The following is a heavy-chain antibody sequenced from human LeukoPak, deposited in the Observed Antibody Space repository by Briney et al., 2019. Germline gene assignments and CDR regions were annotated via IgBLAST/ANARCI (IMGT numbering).Heavy chain of an antibody. CDR3: ARGGGDYATHAFDI. D-gene: IGHD4-17*01. CDR1: GFTFSRYW. J-gene: IGHJ3*02. Sequence: GGSLRLSCTASGFTFSRYWMTWVRQAPGKGLEWVANIKEDGSAKYYVDSMKGRFTISRDNAKNSLFLQMNSLRAEDTAVYYCARGGGDYATHAFDIWGQGTMVTVSS. CDR2: IKEDGSAK. V-gene: IGHV3-7*02.